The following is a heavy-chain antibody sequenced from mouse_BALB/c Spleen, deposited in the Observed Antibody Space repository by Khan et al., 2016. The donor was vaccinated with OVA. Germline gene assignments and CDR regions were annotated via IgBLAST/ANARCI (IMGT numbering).Heavy chain of an antibody. CDR1: GYSITGDYA. CDR2: ISYSGNT. V-gene: IGHV3-2*02. J-gene: IGHJ2*01. Sequence: VQLKESGPGLVKPSQSLSLTCTVTGYSITGDYAWNWIRQFPGNKLEWMGYISYSGNTKYNPSLKSRISITRDTSKNQFFLQLNFVTTEDTATYYCARIQGGDFDYWGQGTTLTVSS. D-gene: IGHD3-2*02. CDR3: ARIQGGDFDY.